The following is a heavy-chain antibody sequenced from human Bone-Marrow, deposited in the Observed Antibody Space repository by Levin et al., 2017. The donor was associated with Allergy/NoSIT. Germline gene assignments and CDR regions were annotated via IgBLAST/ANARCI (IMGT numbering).Heavy chain of an antibody. J-gene: IGHJ4*02. CDR3: TRVLVAAGPRLDY. V-gene: IGHV3-49*03. D-gene: IGHD6-13*01. CDR2: IRSNVHGGTT. CDR1: GFTFGDYA. Sequence: PGGSLRLSCTVSGFTFGDYAMKWFRQAPGKGLEWVSFIRSNVHGGTTEYAASVKGRFTMSRDDSKSIAYLQTNSLKTEDTAVYFCTRVLVAAGPRLDYWGQGTLVTVSS.